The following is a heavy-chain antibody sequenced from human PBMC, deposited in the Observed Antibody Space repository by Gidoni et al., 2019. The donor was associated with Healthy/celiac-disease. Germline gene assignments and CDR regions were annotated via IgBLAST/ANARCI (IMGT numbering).Heavy chain of an antibody. CDR2: ISGSGGST. D-gene: IGHD3-10*01. CDR3: AKDYYYGSGHPGSAFDI. CDR1: GFTFSGYA. V-gene: IGHV3-23*01. J-gene: IGHJ3*02. Sequence: EVQLLESGGGLVQPGGSLRLSCAASGFTFSGYAMSWVRQAPGKGLEWVSAISGSGGSTYYADSVKGRFTISRDNSKNTLYLQMNSLRAEDTAVYYCAKDYYYGSGHPGSAFDIWGQGTMVTVSS.